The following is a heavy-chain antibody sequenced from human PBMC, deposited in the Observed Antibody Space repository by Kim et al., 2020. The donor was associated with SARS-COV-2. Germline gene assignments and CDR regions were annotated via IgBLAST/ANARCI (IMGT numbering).Heavy chain of an antibody. D-gene: IGHD6-13*01. CDR2: T. J-gene: IGHJ4*02. Sequence: TEYAASVNGRFTIARDSSRSFAYLQMNSLKTEDTAVYYCTRYIAAAGTDYWGQGALVTVSS. V-gene: IGHV3-49*01. CDR3: TRYIAAAGTDY.